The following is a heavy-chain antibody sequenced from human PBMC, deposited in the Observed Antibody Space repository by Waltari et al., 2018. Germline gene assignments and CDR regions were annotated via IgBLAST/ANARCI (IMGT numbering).Heavy chain of an antibody. CDR3: ARYSRSDAFDI. V-gene: IGHV4-31*03. Sequence: QVQLQESGPGLVKPSQTLSLTCTVSGGSISSGGYYWSWIRQHPGKGLEWIGYIYCRWSTYSNPALTSRVTISVDTSKNQFSLKLSSVTAEDTAVYYCARYSRSDAFDIWGQGTMVTVSS. D-gene: IGHD6-13*01. CDR1: GGSISSGGYY. J-gene: IGHJ3*02. CDR2: IYCRWST.